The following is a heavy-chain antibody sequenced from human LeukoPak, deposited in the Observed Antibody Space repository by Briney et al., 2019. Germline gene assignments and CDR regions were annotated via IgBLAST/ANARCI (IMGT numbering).Heavy chain of an antibody. V-gene: IGHV1-2*02. J-gene: IGHJ4*02. CDR3: AREGIVDTPMVVFDY. Sequence: ASVKVSCKASGYTFTGYYIHWVRQAPGQGLEWMGWINPNSGGTNYAQKFQGRVTMTRDTSISTAYMELSRLRSDDTAVYYCAREGIVDTPMVVFDYWGQGTLVTVSS. CDR2: INPNSGGT. CDR1: GYTFTGYY. D-gene: IGHD5-18*01.